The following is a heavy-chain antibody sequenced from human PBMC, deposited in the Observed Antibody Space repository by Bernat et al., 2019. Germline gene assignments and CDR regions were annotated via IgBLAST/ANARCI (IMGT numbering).Heavy chain of an antibody. J-gene: IGHJ4*02. V-gene: IGHV3-30*18. Sequence: QVQLVESGGGVVQPGRSLRLSCAASGFTFRSYYMHWVRQPPGKGLEWVAVILYDGSNKYYADSVKGRFTISRDNSKNTLYLQMNSLRPEDTAVYYCAKDPGEFGDYDPVQYYFDYWGQGTLVTVSS. CDR1: GFTFRSYY. CDR2: ILYDGSNK. CDR3: AKDPGEFGDYDPVQYYFDY. D-gene: IGHD4-17*01.